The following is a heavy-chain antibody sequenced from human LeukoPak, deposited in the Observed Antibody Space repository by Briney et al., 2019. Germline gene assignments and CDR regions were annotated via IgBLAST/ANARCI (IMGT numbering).Heavy chain of an antibody. D-gene: IGHD2-21*01. J-gene: IGHJ4*02. V-gene: IGHV3-64*01. CDR2: ISSNGGST. CDR1: GFTFSSYA. Sequence: PGGSLRPSCAASGFTFSSYAMHWVRQAPGKGLEYVSAISSNGGSTYYANSVKGRFTISRDNSKNTLYLQMGSLRAEDMAVYYCARESCDTWGQGTLVTVSS. CDR3: ARESCDT.